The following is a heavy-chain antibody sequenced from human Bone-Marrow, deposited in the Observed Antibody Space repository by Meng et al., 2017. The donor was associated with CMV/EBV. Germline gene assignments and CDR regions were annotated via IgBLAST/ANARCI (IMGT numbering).Heavy chain of an antibody. CDR2: MNPNSGNT. CDR3: ARGRVGEFDY. V-gene: IGHV1-8*03. D-gene: IGHD3-10*01. Sequence: ASVKVSCKASGYTFTSYDINWVRQATEQGLEWMGWMNPNSGNTGYAQKFQGRVTITRNTSISTAYMELSSLRSEDTVVYYCARGRVGEFDYWGQGTLVTVSS. CDR1: GYTFTSYD. J-gene: IGHJ4*02.